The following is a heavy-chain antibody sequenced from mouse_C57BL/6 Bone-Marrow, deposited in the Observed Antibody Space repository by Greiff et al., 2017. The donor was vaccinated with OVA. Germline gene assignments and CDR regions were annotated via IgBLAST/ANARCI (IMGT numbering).Heavy chain of an antibody. D-gene: IGHD2-2*01. V-gene: IGHV5-4*01. CDR2: ISDGGSYT. CDR3: AREEGYYWYFDV. J-gene: IGHJ1*03. CDR1: GFTFSSYA. Sequence: EVQRVESGGGLVKPGGSLKLSCAASGFTFSSYAMSWVRQTPEKRLEWVATISDGGSYTYYPDNVKGRFTISRDNAKNNLYLQMSHLKSEDTAMYYCAREEGYYWYFDVWGTGTTVTVSS.